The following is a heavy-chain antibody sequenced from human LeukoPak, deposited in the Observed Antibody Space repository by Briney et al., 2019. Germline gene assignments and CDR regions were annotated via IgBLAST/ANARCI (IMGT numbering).Heavy chain of an antibody. CDR3: ARDLLFYDSSGYPNY. CDR1: GFTFSSYS. D-gene: IGHD3-22*01. Sequence: GGSLRLSCAASGFTFSSYSMNWVRQAPGKGLEWVSSISSSSSYIYYADSVKGRFTISRDNAKNSLYLQMNSLKAEDTAVYYCARDLLFYDSSGYPNYWGQGTLVTVSS. V-gene: IGHV3-21*01. CDR2: ISSSSSYI. J-gene: IGHJ4*02.